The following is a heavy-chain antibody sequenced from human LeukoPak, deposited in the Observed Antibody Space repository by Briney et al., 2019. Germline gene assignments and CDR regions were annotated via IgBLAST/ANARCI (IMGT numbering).Heavy chain of an antibody. CDR2: ISSSSSYI. Sequence: PGGSLRLSCAASGFTFSSYSMNWVRQAPGKGLDWVSSISSSSSYIYHADSVKGRFTISRDNAKNSLYLQMNSLRAEDTAVYYCARVLVPAAYYGMDVWGKGTTVTVSS. CDR1: GFTFSSYS. D-gene: IGHD2-2*01. J-gene: IGHJ6*04. CDR3: ARVLVPAAYYGMDV. V-gene: IGHV3-21*01.